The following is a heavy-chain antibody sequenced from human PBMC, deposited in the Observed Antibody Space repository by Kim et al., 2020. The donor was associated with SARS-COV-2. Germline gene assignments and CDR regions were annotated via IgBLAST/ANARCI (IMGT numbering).Heavy chain of an antibody. V-gene: IGHV3-30*18. D-gene: IGHD4-17*01. J-gene: IGHJ2*01. CDR1: GFTFSSYG. Sequence: RGSLRLSCAASGFTFSSYGMHWVRQAPGKGLEWVAVISYDGSNKYYADSVKGRFTISRDNSKNTLYLQMNSLRAEDTAVYYCAKEIRRGTVGYFDLWGRGTLVTVSS. CDR3: AKEIRRGTVGYFDL. CDR2: ISYDGSNK.